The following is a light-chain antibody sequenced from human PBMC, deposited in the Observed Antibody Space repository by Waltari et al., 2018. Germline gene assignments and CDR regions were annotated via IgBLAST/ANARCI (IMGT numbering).Light chain of an antibody. CDR1: QAIRND. J-gene: IGKJ2*02. CDR2: GAS. V-gene: IGKV1-6*01. Sequence: AIQLTQSPSSLSASVVDRVTITCRASQAIRNDLGWYQQKPGKAPELLIYGASSLQSGVPSRFSGSGSGTDFTLTISSLQPEDFATYYCLQDYNYPRTFGQGTKLEIK. CDR3: LQDYNYPRT.